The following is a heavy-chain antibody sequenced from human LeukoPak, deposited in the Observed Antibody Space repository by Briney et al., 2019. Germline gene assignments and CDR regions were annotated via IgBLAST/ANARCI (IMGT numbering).Heavy chain of an antibody. CDR1: GFTFSSYG. Sequence: GGSLRLSCAASGFTFSSYGMHWVRQAPGKGLEWVAVISYDGSNKYYADSVKGRFTISRDNSKNTLYLQMNSLRAEDTAVYYCAKGGKRSVGPWGQGTLVTVSS. V-gene: IGHV3-30*18. D-gene: IGHD5-24*01. CDR2: ISYDGSNK. CDR3: AKGGKRSVGP. J-gene: IGHJ5*02.